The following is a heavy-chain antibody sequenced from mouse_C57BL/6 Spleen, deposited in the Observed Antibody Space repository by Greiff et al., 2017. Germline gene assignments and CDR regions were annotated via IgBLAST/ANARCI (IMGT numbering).Heavy chain of an antibody. D-gene: IGHD1-1*01. V-gene: IGHV1-80*01. CDR2: IYPGDGDT. Sequence: QVQLQQSGAELVKPGASVKISCKASGYAFTSYWMNWVKQRPGQGLEWIGQIYPGDGDTNYNEKFKGKATLTADKSSSTAYMQLSSLTSEDSAVYFCARVTTVVATPYFDYWGQGTTLTVSS. CDR3: ARVTTVVATPYFDY. CDR1: GYAFTSYW. J-gene: IGHJ2*01.